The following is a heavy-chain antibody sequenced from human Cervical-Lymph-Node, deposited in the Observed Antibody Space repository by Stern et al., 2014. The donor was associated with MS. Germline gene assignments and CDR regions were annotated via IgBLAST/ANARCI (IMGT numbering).Heavy chain of an antibody. CDR1: GFTFSSHA. CDR3: AKSVSGPDLFSFSGMDV. CDR2: ISGSEGYT. D-gene: IGHD6-25*01. Sequence: EVQLVESGGGLVQPGGSLRLSCAASGFTFSSHAMTWVRQAPGKGLEWVSAISGSEGYTFYTYPVKGRFTIYRNNSKNTLYLQMNGLRAEDSAVYYCAKSVSGPDLFSFSGMDVWGRGTTVTVSS. V-gene: IGHV3-23*04. J-gene: IGHJ6*02.